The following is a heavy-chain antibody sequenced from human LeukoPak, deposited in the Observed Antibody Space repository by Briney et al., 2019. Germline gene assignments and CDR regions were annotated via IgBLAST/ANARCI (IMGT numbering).Heavy chain of an antibody. CDR1: GFTFSSYS. Sequence: GGSLRLSCAASGFTFSSYSMNWVRQAPGKALEWVSSITSRGTYIFYADSVKGRFTISRDNAKNSLYLQMNSLGPEDTAVYYCARDPYSGDYGNTYYYYMDVWGKGTTVTISS. CDR2: ITSRGTYI. J-gene: IGHJ6*03. D-gene: IGHD1-26*01. V-gene: IGHV3-21*01. CDR3: ARDPYSGDYGNTYYYYMDV.